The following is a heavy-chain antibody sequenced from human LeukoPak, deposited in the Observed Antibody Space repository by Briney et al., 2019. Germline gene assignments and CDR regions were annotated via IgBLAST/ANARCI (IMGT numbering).Heavy chain of an antibody. CDR2: IYTSGRT. CDR3: ARDTAVSGVDAFDI. J-gene: IGHJ3*02. CDR1: GDSISSHY. D-gene: IGHD6-19*01. V-gene: IGHV4-4*07. Sequence: SETLSLTCTVSGDSISSHYWNWIRHPAGKGLEWIGRIYTSGRTNYSPSLKSRVSMSMDTSTNGLSLKLSSVTAADTAVYYCARDTAVSGVDAFDIWGKGTMVTVSS.